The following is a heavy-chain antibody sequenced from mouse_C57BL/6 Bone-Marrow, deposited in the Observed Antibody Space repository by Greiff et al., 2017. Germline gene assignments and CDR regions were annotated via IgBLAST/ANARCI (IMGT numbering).Heavy chain of an antibody. J-gene: IGHJ2*01. CDR3: ARAYYYGSSFFDY. CDR1: GYSFTSYY. CDR2: IYPGSGNT. V-gene: IGHV1-66*01. D-gene: IGHD1-1*01. Sequence: VKLQQSGPELVKPGASVKISCKASGYSFTSYYIHWVKQRPGQGLEWIGWIYPGSGNTKYNEKFKGKATLTADTSSRTAYMQLSSLTSEDSAVYYCARAYYYGSSFFDYWGQGTTLTVSS.